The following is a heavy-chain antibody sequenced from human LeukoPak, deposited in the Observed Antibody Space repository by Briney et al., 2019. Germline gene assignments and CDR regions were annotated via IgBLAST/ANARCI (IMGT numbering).Heavy chain of an antibody. D-gene: IGHD7-27*01. J-gene: IGHJ4*01. V-gene: IGHV3-7*01. CDR1: GFTFSSDW. CDR3: ARYDWGSLDY. CDR2: IKQNGSAK. Sequence: GRSLRLSCAASGFTFSSDWMSWVRQAPGKGLEWVANIKQNGSAKSSVDSVKGRFTISRDNPKTSLYLQMTSLRAEDTAVYYCARYDWGSLDYWGHGTLVTVSS.